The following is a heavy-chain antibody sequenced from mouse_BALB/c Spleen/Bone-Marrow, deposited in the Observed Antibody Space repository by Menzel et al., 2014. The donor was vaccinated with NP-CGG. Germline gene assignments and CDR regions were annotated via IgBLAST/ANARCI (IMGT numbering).Heavy chain of an antibody. CDR2: ISSGSSTI. Sequence: EVQLVESGRGLVQPGGSRKLSCAASGFTFSSFGMHWVRQAPEKGLEWVAYISSGSSTIYYADTVKGRFTISRDNPKNTLFLQMTSLRSEDTAMYYCARGGNYAWFAYWGQGTLVTVSA. D-gene: IGHD2-1*01. CDR3: ARGGNYAWFAY. CDR1: GFTFSSFG. J-gene: IGHJ3*01. V-gene: IGHV5-17*02.